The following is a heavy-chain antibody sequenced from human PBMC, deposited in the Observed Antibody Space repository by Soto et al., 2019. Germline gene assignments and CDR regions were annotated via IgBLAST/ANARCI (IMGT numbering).Heavy chain of an antibody. V-gene: IGHV1-69*01. J-gene: IGHJ5*02. CDR3: ARGDLRSNWFDP. CDR2: IIPIFGTT. Sequence: QVQLVQSGAEVKKPGSSVKVSCKASGGTFSSYTINWVRQVPGQGLEWMGGIIPIFGTTDYAQKFQGRVTITADESTSTAYMVLSSLRSEDTAMYYCARGDLRSNWFDPWGQGTLVTVSS. CDR1: GGTFSSYT.